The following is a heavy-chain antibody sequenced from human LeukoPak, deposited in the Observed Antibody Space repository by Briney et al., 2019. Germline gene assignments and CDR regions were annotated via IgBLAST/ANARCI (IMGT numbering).Heavy chain of an antibody. Sequence: ASVKVSCKASGYTFTGYYMHWVRQAPGQGLEWMGWINPNSGGTNYAQNFQSRVTMTSDTSISTVYMELSRLRSDDTAVYYCGRKGGYYDYWGQGTLVTVSS. V-gene: IGHV1-2*02. CDR1: GYTFTGYY. D-gene: IGHD3-22*01. J-gene: IGHJ4*02. CDR3: GRKGGYYDY. CDR2: INPNSGGT.